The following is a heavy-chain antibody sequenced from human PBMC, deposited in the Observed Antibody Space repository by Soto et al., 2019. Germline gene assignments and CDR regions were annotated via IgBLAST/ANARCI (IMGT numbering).Heavy chain of an antibody. Sequence: PGGSLRLSCAASGFTFSSYSMNWVRQAPGKGLEWVSSISSSSSYIYYADSVKGRFTISRDNAKNSLYLQMNSLRAEDTAVYYCARVVGTMVRGVIHFDYWGQGTLVTVSS. D-gene: IGHD3-10*01. J-gene: IGHJ4*02. CDR3: ARVVGTMVRGVIHFDY. CDR1: GFTFSSYS. V-gene: IGHV3-21*01. CDR2: ISSSSSYI.